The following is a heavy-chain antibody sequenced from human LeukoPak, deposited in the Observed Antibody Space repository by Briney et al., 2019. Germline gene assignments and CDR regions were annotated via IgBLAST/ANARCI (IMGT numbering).Heavy chain of an antibody. J-gene: IGHJ6*04. D-gene: IGHD2-15*01. CDR3: ARGVPASRYYYYYGMDV. Sequence: PSKTLSLTCAVYGGSFSGYYWSWIRQPPGKGLEWIGEINHSGSTNYNPSLKSRVTISVDTSKNQFSLKLSSVTAADTAVYYCARGVPASRYYYYYGMDVWGKGTTVTVSS. CDR1: GGSFSGYY. CDR2: INHSGST. V-gene: IGHV4-34*01.